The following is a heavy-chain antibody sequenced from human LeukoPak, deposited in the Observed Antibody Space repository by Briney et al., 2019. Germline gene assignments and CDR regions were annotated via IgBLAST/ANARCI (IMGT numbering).Heavy chain of an antibody. V-gene: IGHV1-69*10. CDR2: IIPILGIA. CDR1: GYTFTSYG. J-gene: IGHJ6*02. Sequence: GASVKVSCKASGYTFTSYGISWVRQAPGQGLEWMGWIIPILGIANYAQKFQGRVTITADKSTSTAYMELSSLRSEDTAVYYCARVDIVVVPADRRYYYYYGMDVWGQGTTVTVSS. CDR3: ARVDIVVVPADRRYYYYYGMDV. D-gene: IGHD2-2*01.